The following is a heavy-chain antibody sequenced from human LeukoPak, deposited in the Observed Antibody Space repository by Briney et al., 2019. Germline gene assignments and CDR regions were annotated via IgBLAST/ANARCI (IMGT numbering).Heavy chain of an antibody. Sequence: SETLSLTCTVSGGSISSYYWSWIRQPAGKGLEWIGRIYTSGSTNYNPSLKSRVTMSVDTSKNQFSLKLSSVTAADTAVYYCARDPALGTVTDWFDPWGQGTLVTVSS. D-gene: IGHD7-27*01. CDR1: GGSISSYY. V-gene: IGHV4-4*07. CDR2: IYTSGST. CDR3: ARDPALGTVTDWFDP. J-gene: IGHJ5*02.